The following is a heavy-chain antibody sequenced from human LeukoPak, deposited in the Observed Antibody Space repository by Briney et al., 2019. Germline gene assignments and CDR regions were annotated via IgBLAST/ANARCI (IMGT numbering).Heavy chain of an antibody. CDR2: IYYSGST. J-gene: IGHJ4*02. V-gene: IGHV4-39*01. Sequence: SETLSLTCTVSGGSISSSSYYWGWIRQPPGKGLEWIGSIYYSGSTYYNPSLKSRVTISVDTSKNQFSLQLNSVTPEDTAVYYCARSDSGYYYEYVYWGQGTLVTVSS. CDR1: GGSISSSSYY. D-gene: IGHD3-22*01. CDR3: ARSDSGYYYEYVY.